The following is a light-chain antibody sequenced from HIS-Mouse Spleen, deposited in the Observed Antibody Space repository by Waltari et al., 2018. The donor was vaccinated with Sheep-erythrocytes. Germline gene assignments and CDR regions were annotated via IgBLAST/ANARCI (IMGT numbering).Light chain of an antibody. Sequence: QSLLTQPPSASGTPGQRVTISCSGRSSNIGSNTVKWYQQLPGTAPNLLIYSNNQRPSGVPDRFSGSKSGTSASLAISGLQSEDEADYYCAAWDDSLNGGVFGGGTKLTVL. CDR3: AAWDDSLNGGV. CDR2: SNN. CDR1: SSNIGSNT. V-gene: IGLV1-44*01. J-gene: IGLJ3*02.